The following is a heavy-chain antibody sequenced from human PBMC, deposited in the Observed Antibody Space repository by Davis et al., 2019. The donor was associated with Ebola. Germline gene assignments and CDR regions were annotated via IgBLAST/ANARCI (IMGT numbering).Heavy chain of an antibody. V-gene: IGHV1-18*01. CDR2: ISAYNGNT. Sequence: ASVKVSCKASGYTFTSYGISWVRQAPGQGLEWMGWISAYNGNTNYAQKLQGRVTMTTDTSTSTAYMELRSLRSDDTAVYYCARMPPYDFWSGYPFDYYYYMDVWGKGTTVTVSS. D-gene: IGHD3-3*01. CDR3: ARMPPYDFWSGYPFDYYYYMDV. CDR1: GYTFTSYG. J-gene: IGHJ6*03.